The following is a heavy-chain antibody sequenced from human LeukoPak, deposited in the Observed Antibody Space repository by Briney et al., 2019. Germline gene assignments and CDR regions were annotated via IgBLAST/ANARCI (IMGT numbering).Heavy chain of an antibody. J-gene: IGHJ4*02. CDR3: ARDHHYYGSGSYYF. CDR1: GGSFSGYY. D-gene: IGHD3-10*01. Sequence: PSETLSLTCAVYGGSFSGYYWSWIRQPPGKGLEWIGEINHSGSTNYNPSLKSRVTISVDTSKNQFSLTPISVTAADTAVYYCARDHHYYGSGSYYFWGQGTLVTVSS. V-gene: IGHV4-34*01. CDR2: INHSGST.